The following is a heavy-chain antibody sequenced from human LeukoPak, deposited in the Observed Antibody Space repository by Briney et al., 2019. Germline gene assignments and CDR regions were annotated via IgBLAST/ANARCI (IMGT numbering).Heavy chain of an antibody. CDR3: TRDSSGWYYFDY. CDR1: GFTFSSYW. V-gene: IGHV3-7*03. J-gene: IGHJ4*02. Sequence: GGSLRLSCAASGFTFSSYWMSWVRQAPGKGLEWVANIKQDGSEKYYVDSVKGRFTISRDNAKNSLYLQMNSRRAEDTAVYYCTRDSSGWYYFDYGGQGTLVTVSS. CDR2: IKQDGSEK. D-gene: IGHD6-19*01.